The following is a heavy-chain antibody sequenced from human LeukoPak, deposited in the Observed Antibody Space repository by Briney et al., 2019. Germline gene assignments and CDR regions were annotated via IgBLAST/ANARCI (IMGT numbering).Heavy chain of an antibody. J-gene: IGHJ6*02. CDR2: VYNSGDT. CDR3: AREVYYYYGMDV. Sequence: SETLSLTCTVSGGSTSSDYWSWIRQSPGKGLEWVGYVYNSGDTGKNPSLKSRVTILLDTSKNQCSLKLTSVSAADTAVYYCAREVYYYYGMDVWGQGTTVTVSS. CDR1: GGSTSSDY. V-gene: IGHV4-4*08.